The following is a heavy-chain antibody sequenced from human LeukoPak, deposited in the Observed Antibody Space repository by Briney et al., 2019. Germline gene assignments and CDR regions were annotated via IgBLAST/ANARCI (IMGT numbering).Heavy chain of an antibody. CDR3: AKDLPDYYGSGSPPDY. D-gene: IGHD3-10*01. CDR1: GFTVSSNY. CDR2: IRYDGSNK. J-gene: IGHJ4*02. V-gene: IGHV3-30*02. Sequence: GGSLRLSCAASGFTVSSNYMSWVRQAPGKGLEWVAFIRYDGSNKYYADSVKGRFTISRDNSKNTLYLQMNSLRAEDTAVYYCAKDLPDYYGSGSPPDYWGQGTLVTVSS.